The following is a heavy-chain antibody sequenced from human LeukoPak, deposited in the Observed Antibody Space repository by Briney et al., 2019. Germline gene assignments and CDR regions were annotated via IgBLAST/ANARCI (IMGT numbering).Heavy chain of an antibody. J-gene: IGHJ3*02. CDR3: AREWGSSWHPDAFDI. CDR1: GDSVSSNSAA. V-gene: IGHV6-1*01. Sequence: SQTLSLTCAISGDSVSSNSAAWNWIRHSPSRGLEWLGRTYYRSKRYNHYSVSVKSRITINPDTSKNQCSLQLNSVTPEDTAVYYCAREWGSSWHPDAFDIWGQGTMVTVSS. CDR2: TYYRSKRYN. D-gene: IGHD6-13*01.